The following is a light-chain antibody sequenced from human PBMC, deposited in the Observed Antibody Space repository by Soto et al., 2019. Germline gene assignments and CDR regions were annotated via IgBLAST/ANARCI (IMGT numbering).Light chain of an antibody. V-gene: IGKV3-20*01. CDR3: QQYGTSPYT. Sequence: EIVLTQSPGTLSLSPGERATLSCRASQSVNSNYLGWYQKKPAQAPRLLIYAASSRATGVPDRFSGSGSGTDFTLTISRLEPEDFEVYYCQQYGTSPYTFGQGTKLEIK. J-gene: IGKJ2*01. CDR1: QSVNSNY. CDR2: AAS.